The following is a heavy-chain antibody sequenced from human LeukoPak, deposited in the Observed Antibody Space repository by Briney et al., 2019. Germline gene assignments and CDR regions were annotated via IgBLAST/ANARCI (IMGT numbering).Heavy chain of an antibody. D-gene: IGHD1-1*01. CDR3: VKGLVQTTMSYSVDY. CDR1: GFSVSAHY. V-gene: IGHV3-53*01. J-gene: IGHJ4*02. CDR2: LYTGGDT. Sequence: GGSLRLSCAVSGFSVSAHYMSWVRQAPGKGLECVSFLYTGGDTYYADSVKGRFTISRDNSKNTLYLQMNGLRAEDTAVYYCVKGLVQTTMSYSVDYWGQGALVTVSS.